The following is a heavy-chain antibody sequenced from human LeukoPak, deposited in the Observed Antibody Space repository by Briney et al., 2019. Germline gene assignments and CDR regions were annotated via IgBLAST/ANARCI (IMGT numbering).Heavy chain of an antibody. CDR2: IIPIFGTA. J-gene: IGHJ4*02. D-gene: IGHD3-10*01. CDR3: AGYGSGSYYKAFDF. Sequence: GASVKVSCKASGGTFSSYAISWVRQAPGQGLEWMGGIIPIFGTANYAQKFQGRVTITADESTSTAYMELSSLRSEDTAVYYCAGYGSGSYYKAFDFWGQGILVTVSS. CDR1: GGTFSSYA. V-gene: IGHV1-69*13.